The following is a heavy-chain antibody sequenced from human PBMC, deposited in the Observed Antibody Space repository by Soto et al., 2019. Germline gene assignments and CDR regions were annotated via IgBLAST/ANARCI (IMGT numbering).Heavy chain of an antibody. J-gene: IGHJ5*02. CDR3: ARAITMVRGVMDWFDP. Sequence: GASVKVSCKVSGYTLTELSMHWVRQAPGKGLEWMGGFDPEDGETIYAQKFQGRVTMTEDTSTDTAYMELSSLRSEDTAVYYCARAITMVRGVMDWFDPWGQGTLVTVSS. CDR2: FDPEDGET. V-gene: IGHV1-24*01. D-gene: IGHD3-10*01. CDR1: GYTLTELS.